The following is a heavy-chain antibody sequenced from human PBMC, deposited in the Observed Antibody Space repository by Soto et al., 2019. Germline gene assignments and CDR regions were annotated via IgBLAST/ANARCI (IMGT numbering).Heavy chain of an antibody. D-gene: IGHD3-16*01. CDR1: GYRFTSYG. CDR2: INAYNGNT. Sequence: QVQLVQSGAEVKNPGASVKVSCKASGYRFTSYGIGWVRQAPGQGLEWMGWINAYNGNTNYAQNLQGRVTLTTDTSTSTAYMELRRLRFNDTAVYYCAMVDVYVTPSPQDVWGQGTTVTVSS. V-gene: IGHV1-18*01. CDR3: AMVDVYVTPSPQDV. J-gene: IGHJ6*02.